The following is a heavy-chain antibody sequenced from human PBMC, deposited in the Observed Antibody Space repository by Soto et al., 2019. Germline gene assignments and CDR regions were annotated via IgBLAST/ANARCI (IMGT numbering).Heavy chain of an antibody. CDR1: GGSISSYY. J-gene: IGHJ4*01. Sequence: SETLSLTCTVSGGSISSYYWSWIRQPPGKGLEWIGYIYYSGSTNYNPSLKSRVTISVDTSKNQFSLILRSVTAADTAVYYCARLRDYYQAFDYWGHGTLVTVSS. CDR3: ARLRDYYQAFDY. CDR2: IYYSGST. D-gene: IGHD3-22*01. V-gene: IGHV4-59*08.